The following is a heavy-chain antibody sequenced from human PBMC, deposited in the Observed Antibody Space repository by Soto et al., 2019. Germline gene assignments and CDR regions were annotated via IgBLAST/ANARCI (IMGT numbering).Heavy chain of an antibody. V-gene: IGHV5-51*01. CDR3: ARRVAAHPYFDF. CDR1: GYIFANDW. Sequence: GESLKISCKGSGYIFANDWIAWVRQMPGKGLEWMGIIFPGDSDTRYSPSFQGQVTISADKSINTAYLQWSSLKASDTAVYYCARRVAAHPYFDFWGQGALVTVAS. J-gene: IGHJ4*02. D-gene: IGHD6-6*01. CDR2: IFPGDSDT.